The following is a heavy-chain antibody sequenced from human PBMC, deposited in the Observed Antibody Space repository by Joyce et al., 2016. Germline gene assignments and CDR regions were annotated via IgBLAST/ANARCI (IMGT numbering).Heavy chain of an antibody. V-gene: IGHV3-21*01. Sequence: QLVESGGGVVKPGGSLSLSCGASGSTFSSSSMSWFRQAPGKGLEWVAAIRGTSYYIFHAETVRGRFTVSRDNAKKTLYLQMNSLRAEDSAVFYCARGGISYYYAMDVWGQGTTVTVSS. CDR1: GSTFSSSS. J-gene: IGHJ6*02. CDR2: IRGTSYYI. CDR3: ARGGISYYYAMDV. D-gene: IGHD3-16*01.